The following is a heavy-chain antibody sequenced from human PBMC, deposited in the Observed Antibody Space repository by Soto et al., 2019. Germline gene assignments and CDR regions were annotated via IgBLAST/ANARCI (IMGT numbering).Heavy chain of an antibody. J-gene: IGHJ6*02. CDR2: INPNSGGA. CDR3: ARDYSGHGMDV. Sequence: XSVKVSCKTSGYPFTAYHIHWGRQAPGQGLEWMGWINPNSGGANYAQKFEGRVTMTRDTSISTVYMELSRLGSDDTALYYCARDYSGHGMDVWGQGTTVTVSS. CDR1: GYPFTAYH. V-gene: IGHV1-2*02. D-gene: IGHD1-26*01.